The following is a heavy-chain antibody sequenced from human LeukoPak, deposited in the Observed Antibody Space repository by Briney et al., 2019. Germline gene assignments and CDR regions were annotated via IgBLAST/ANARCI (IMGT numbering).Heavy chain of an antibody. CDR3: ARDLRSPAYCGGDCYSVPFDY. V-gene: IGHV3-33*01. D-gene: IGHD2-21*02. J-gene: IGHJ4*02. CDR1: GFTFSSYG. CDR2: IWYDGSNK. Sequence: PGGSLRLSCAASGFTFSSYGMHWVRQAPGKGLEWVAVIWYDGSNKYYADSVKGRFTISRDNSKNTLYLQMNSLRAEDTAVYYCARDLRSPAYCGGDCYSVPFDYWGQGTLVTVSS.